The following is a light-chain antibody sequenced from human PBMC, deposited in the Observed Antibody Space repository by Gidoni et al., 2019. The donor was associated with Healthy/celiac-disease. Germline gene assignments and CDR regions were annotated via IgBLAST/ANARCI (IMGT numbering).Light chain of an antibody. J-gene: IGKJ1*01. CDR3: MQASQTPRT. CDR2: LGS. V-gene: IGKV2-28*01. Sequence: VRAQSPVSVPVTPGEPASISCRSSQSLLHSNGYNYLDWYLQKPGQSPQLLIYLGSNRASGVPDRFSGSGSGTDFTLKISRVDAEDVGVYSCMQASQTPRTFGQGTNLEIK. CDR1: QSLLHSNGYNY.